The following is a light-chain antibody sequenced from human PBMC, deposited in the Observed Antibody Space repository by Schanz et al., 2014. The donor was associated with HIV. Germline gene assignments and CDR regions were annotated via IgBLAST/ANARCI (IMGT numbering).Light chain of an antibody. V-gene: IGLV2-14*03. Sequence: QSALTQPASVSGSPGQSITISCTGDSSDVGGYDYVSWYQQHPGKAPKLMIYAVSVRPSGVSNRFSGSKSGNTASLTISGLQAEDEADYYCSSSAGNNKLLFGGGTKLTVL. J-gene: IGLJ2*01. CDR3: SSSAGNNKLL. CDR2: AVS. CDR1: SSDVGGYDY.